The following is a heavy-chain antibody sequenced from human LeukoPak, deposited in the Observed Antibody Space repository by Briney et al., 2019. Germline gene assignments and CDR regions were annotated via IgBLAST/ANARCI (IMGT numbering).Heavy chain of an antibody. J-gene: IGHJ3*02. V-gene: IGHV4-39*01. CDR2: IYHSGST. CDR1: GGSISSSSSSSYY. CDR3: ARPAVAGNIDAFEI. Sequence: SETLSLTCTVTGGSISSSSSSSYYWGWIRQPPGKGLEWIGNIYHSGSTYYNPSLKSRVTISVDTSENQFSLKLSSVTAADTAVYYCARPAVAGNIDAFEIWGQGTMVIVSS. D-gene: IGHD6-19*01.